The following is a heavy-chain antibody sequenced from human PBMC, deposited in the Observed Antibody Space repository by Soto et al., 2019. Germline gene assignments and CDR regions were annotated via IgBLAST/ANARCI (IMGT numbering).Heavy chain of an antibody. CDR3: ARFPKAFGNDYVYYALDV. J-gene: IGHJ6*02. CDR2: TYYRSEWYY. D-gene: IGHD1-1*01. CDR1: GDSVSDYSST. V-gene: IGHV6-1*01. Sequence: AQLQQSGPGLVKPSQTLSLTCAISGDSVSDYSSTWNWVRQSPSRGLEWLGRTYYRSEWYYDYAVALKGRITIIPDTSKNHVSLQLHSVTPEDTSVYYCARFPKAFGNDYVYYALDVWGQGTTVIVSS.